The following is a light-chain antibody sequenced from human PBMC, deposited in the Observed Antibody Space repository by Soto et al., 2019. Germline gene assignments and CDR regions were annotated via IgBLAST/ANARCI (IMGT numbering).Light chain of an antibody. CDR1: QSVSSY. Sequence: EIVMTQSPATLSVSPGERATLSCRASQSVSSYLAWYQQKPGQAPRLLIYGASTRATGIPARFSGSGSGTEFTLTISCPQSEDFATYYCQQYYSYPRTFGQGTKVDI. V-gene: IGKV3-15*01. J-gene: IGKJ1*01. CDR2: GAS. CDR3: QQYYSYPRT.